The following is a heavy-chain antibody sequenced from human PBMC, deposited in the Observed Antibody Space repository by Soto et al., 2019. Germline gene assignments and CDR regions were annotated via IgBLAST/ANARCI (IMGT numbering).Heavy chain of an antibody. D-gene: IGHD4-17*01. CDR2: IYYSGST. Sequence: SETLSLTCTLSGGSISSYYWTWIRQPPGKGLEWIGYIYYSGSTYYNPSLKSRVTISVDTSKNQFSLRLNSVTAADTAVYSCAGRTVTTIYYYGMDVWRQGTTVTVSS. CDR1: GGSISSYY. J-gene: IGHJ6*02. V-gene: IGHV4-59*01. CDR3: AGRTVTTIYYYGMDV.